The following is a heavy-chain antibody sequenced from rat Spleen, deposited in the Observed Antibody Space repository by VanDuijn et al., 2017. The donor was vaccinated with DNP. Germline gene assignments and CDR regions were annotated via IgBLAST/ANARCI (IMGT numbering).Heavy chain of an antibody. J-gene: IGHJ1*01. CDR3: ARGLNYGGYIYSWYFDF. V-gene: IGHV3-1*01. Sequence: EVQFQESGPGLVKSSQSLSLTCSVTGYSITSNYWAWIRKFPGNKMEWIGHISYSGSTSYNPSLKSRISITRDTSKNQFFLQLNSVTTEDTATYYCARGLNYGGYIYSWYFDFWGPGTMVTVSS. CDR1: GYSITSNY. D-gene: IGHD1-11*01. CDR2: ISYSGST.